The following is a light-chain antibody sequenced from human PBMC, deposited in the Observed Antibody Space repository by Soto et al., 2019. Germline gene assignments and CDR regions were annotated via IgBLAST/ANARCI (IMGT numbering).Light chain of an antibody. V-gene: IGKV3-20*01. CDR1: QSVSSSY. Sequence: EIVLTQSPGTLSLSPGERATLSCRASQSVSSSYLAWYQQKPGQAPRLLLHGVSTRATGIPDRFSGSGSGTDFTLTISRLEPEDFAVYYCQQYVTSPYIFGQGTKLEIK. CDR2: GVS. CDR3: QQYVTSPYI. J-gene: IGKJ2*01.